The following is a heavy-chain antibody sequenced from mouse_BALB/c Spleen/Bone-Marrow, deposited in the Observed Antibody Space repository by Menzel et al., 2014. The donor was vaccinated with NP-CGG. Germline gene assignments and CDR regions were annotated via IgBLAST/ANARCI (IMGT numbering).Heavy chain of an antibody. D-gene: IGHD1-1*01. CDR1: GFDFSRYW. CDR2: INPDSSTI. CDR3: ARLYYYGNFAY. Sequence: VQLQQSGGGLVQPGGSLKLSCAASGFDFSRYWMSWVRQAPGKGLEWIGEINPDSSTINYTPSLKDKFIISRDNAKNPLYLQMRKVRSEDTALYYCARLYYYGNFAYWGQGTTLTVSS. J-gene: IGHJ2*01. V-gene: IGHV4-1*02.